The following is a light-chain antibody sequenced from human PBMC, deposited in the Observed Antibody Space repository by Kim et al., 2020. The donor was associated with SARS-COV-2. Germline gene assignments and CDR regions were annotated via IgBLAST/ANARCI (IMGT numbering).Light chain of an antibody. Sequence: VALGQTARITCGGKNIGSKNVHWYQQKPGQAPVLVIYRDSNRPSGIPERFSGDNSGNTATLTISRAQSGDEADYYCQVWDSSTYVFGTGTKVTVL. CDR2: RDS. V-gene: IGLV3-9*01. CDR3: QVWDSSTYV. J-gene: IGLJ1*01. CDR1: NIGSKN.